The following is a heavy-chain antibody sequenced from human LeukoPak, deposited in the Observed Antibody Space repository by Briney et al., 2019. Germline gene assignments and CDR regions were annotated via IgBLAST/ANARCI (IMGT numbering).Heavy chain of an antibody. V-gene: IGHV3-30*03. CDR2: ISYDGSNK. J-gene: IGHJ4*02. CDR1: GFTFSSYG. D-gene: IGHD3-3*01. Sequence: GGSLRLSCAASGFTFSSYGMHWVRQAPGKGLEWVAVISYDGSNKYYADSVKGRFTISRDNSKNTLYLQMNSLRAEDTAVYYCARERFLEWSIDYWGQGTLVTVSS. CDR3: ARERFLEWSIDY.